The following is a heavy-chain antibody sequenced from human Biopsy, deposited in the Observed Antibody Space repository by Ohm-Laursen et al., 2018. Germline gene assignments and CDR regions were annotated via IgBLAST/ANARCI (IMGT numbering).Heavy chain of an antibody. V-gene: IGHV4-59*07. CDR2: IYYSGST. CDR3: ARATNSTGWPYYYFYGMDV. D-gene: IGHD2/OR15-2a*01. Sequence: SDTLSLTCTVSGGSISRDYWSWIRQTPGKGLEWIGYIYYSGSTNYNPSLKRRVTISVDTSKNQFSLRLNPVTAADTAVYYCARATNSTGWPYYYFYGMDVWGQGTTVTVSS. J-gene: IGHJ6*02. CDR1: GGSISRDY.